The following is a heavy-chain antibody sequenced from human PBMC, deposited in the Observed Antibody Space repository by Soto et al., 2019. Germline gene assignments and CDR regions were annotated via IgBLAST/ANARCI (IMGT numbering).Heavy chain of an antibody. J-gene: IGHJ4*02. CDR1: GFTFSSYS. V-gene: IGHV3-21*06. D-gene: IGHD6-13*01. CDR2: ISSSSSYI. Sequence: EVQLVESGGGLVKPGGSLRLSCAASGFTFSSYSMNWVRQAPGKGLEWVSAISSSSSYIYYAYSVNGRFNISRDNAKYSLALQEKSLGAQDTAVYYCARENSMAAAASTDRGQGTLVTVSS. CDR3: ARENSMAAAASTD.